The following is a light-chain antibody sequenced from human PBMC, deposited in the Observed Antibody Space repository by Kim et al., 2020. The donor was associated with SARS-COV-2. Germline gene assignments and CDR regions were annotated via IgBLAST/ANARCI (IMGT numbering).Light chain of an antibody. CDR2: AAS. CDR1: QGISSY. CDR3: QKYNSAPPLT. Sequence: SVGDRDAITCRASQGISSYFVWYQQKPGKVPKLLIYAASTLQSGVPSRFSGSGSGTDFTLTISSLQPEDAATYYCQKYNSAPPLTFGGGTKVDIK. J-gene: IGKJ4*01. V-gene: IGKV1-27*01.